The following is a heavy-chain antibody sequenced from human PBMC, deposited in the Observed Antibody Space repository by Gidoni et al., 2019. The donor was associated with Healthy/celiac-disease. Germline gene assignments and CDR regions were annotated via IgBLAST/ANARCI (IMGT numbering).Heavy chain of an antibody. D-gene: IGHD3-10*01. V-gene: IGHV3-64D*06. CDR2: ISSNGGST. Sequence: EVQLVESGGGLVQPGGSLRLSCSASGFTFSRYAMHWVRQAPGKGLEYVSAISSNGGSTYYADSVKGRFTISRDNSKNTLYLQMSSLRAEDTAVYYCVRGVLLMGLDYWGQGTLVTVSS. J-gene: IGHJ4*02. CDR1: GFTFSRYA. CDR3: VRGVLLMGLDY.